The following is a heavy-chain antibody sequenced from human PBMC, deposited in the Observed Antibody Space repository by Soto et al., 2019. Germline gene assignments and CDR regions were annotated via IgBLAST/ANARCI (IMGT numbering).Heavy chain of an antibody. CDR3: ARISQSDFWSGYYYFFDY. J-gene: IGHJ4*02. CDR1: GYTFTDYG. CDR2: ITAFNGNT. Sequence: ASVKVSCKASGYTFTDYGISWVRQAPGQGLQWMGWITAFNGNTKYAQQFQGRVTMTTDTSTSTAYMELRSLESDDTAVYYCARISQSDFWSGYYYFFDYWGQATLVTVSS. D-gene: IGHD3-3*01. V-gene: IGHV1-18*01.